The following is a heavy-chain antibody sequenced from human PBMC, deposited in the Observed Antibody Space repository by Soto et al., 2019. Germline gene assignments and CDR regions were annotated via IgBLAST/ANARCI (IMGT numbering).Heavy chain of an antibody. J-gene: IGHJ4*02. Sequence: SETLSLTCAVYGGSFSGYFWSWIRQPPGKGLEWIGEINHSGSANYNPSLQSRVTISLDTSKNQFSLKLSSVTAADTDVYYCALQYITVFGVVNFRLALDYFDFWGQGAVVTVSS. CDR3: ALQYITVFGVVNFRLALDYFDF. D-gene: IGHD3-3*01. CDR1: GGSFSGYF. V-gene: IGHV4-34*01. CDR2: INHSGSA.